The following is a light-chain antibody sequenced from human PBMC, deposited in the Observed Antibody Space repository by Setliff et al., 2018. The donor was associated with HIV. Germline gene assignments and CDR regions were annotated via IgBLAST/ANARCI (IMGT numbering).Light chain of an antibody. J-gene: IGLJ1*01. V-gene: IGLV1-44*01. CDR1: SSNIGSNT. CDR3: ATWDDSLNGPV. Sequence: PPSASGTPGQRVTISCSGSSSNIGSNTVNWYQQLPGTAPKLLIYANNQRPSGVPDRFSGSKSGTSASLAISGLQSEDEADYYCATWDDSLNGPVFGTGTKVTVL. CDR2: ANN.